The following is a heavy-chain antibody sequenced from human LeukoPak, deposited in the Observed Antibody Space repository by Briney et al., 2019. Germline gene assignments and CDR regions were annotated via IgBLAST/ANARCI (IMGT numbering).Heavy chain of an antibody. V-gene: IGHV3-30*18. D-gene: IGHD1-7*01. CDR2: ISFDGNDN. Sequence: GGSLRLSSAASGFTFSEYGMNWVRQAPGRGLEWVAVISFDGNDNYYADSVKGRFTISRDNSKSDLFLQMNSLRTEDTALYYCAKARLPTNNWYSDSFDSWGQGTLVTVS. CDR1: GFTFSEYG. J-gene: IGHJ3*01. CDR3: AKARLPTNNWYSDSFDS.